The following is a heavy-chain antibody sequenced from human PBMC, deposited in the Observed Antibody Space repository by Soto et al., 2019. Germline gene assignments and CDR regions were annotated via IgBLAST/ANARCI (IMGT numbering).Heavy chain of an antibody. J-gene: IGHJ6*02. CDR3: ARDVRGHYYFYGMDV. Sequence: QVQLVQSGAEVKKPGASVKVSCKASGYTFTSYGISWVRQAPGQGLERMGWISAYNGNTNYAQRLQGRVTIPTDTSTSTLYMELRSLRSDDTAVYYCARDVRGHYYFYGMDVWGQGTTVTVSS. D-gene: IGHD5-12*01. CDR2: ISAYNGNT. CDR1: GYTFTSYG. V-gene: IGHV1-18*01.